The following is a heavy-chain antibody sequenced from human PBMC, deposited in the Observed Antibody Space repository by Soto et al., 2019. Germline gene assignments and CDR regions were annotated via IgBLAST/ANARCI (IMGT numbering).Heavy chain of an antibody. CDR2: INHSGST. V-gene: IGHV4-34*01. CDR3: ARGARVVVPAAIRGFGYYGMDV. D-gene: IGHD2-2*02. Sequence: QVQLQQWGAGLLKPSETLSLTCAVYGGSFSGYYWSWIRQPPGQGLEWIGEINHSGSTNYNPSLKSRVTISVDTAKDQFSLKLSSVTAADTAVYYCARGARVVVPAAIRGFGYYGMDVWGQGTTVTVSS. CDR1: GGSFSGYY. J-gene: IGHJ6*02.